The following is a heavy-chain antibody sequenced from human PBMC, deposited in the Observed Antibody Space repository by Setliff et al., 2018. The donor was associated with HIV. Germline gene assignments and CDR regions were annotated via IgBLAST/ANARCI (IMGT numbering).Heavy chain of an antibody. Sequence: PGGSLRLSCAASGFTFSDHYMDWVRQAPGKGLEWVGHIKSKTDGGTTDYAAPVKGRFTISRDDSKTTLYLQVNSLKTEDTAVYYCTTEDPWLRFGHWGQGTLVTVSS. J-gene: IGHJ5*02. D-gene: IGHD5-12*01. CDR2: IKSKTDGGTT. V-gene: IGHV3-15*01. CDR3: TTEDPWLRFGH. CDR1: GFTFSDHY.